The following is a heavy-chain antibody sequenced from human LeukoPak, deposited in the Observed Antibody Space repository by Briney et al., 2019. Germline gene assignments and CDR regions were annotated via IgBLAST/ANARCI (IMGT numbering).Heavy chain of an antibody. CDR3: ARAAVNLHPNHYYYMDA. J-gene: IGHJ6*03. Sequence: ASVKVSCKASGYTFTSYYINWVRQATGQGLEWMGWMNPYNGNTGYAQKFEGRAIMTRDTSISTAYLELSSLTSEDTAVYYCARAAVNLHPNHYYYMDAWGKGTTVTVSS. V-gene: IGHV1-8*01. CDR1: GYTFTSYY. CDR2: MNPYNGNT.